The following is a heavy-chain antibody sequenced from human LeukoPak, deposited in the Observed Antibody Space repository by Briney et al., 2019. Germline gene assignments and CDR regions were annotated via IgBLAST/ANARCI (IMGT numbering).Heavy chain of an antibody. Sequence: GGSLRLSCAASGFTFSTYAMFWVRQAPGKGLEWVAVISYDGSNKYYADSVKSRFTISRDNAKNSLYLQMSNLRAEDTAVYFCARGGGLDVWGQGATVTVSS. CDR2: ISYDGSNK. CDR3: ARGGGLDV. V-gene: IGHV3-30*04. CDR1: GFTFSTYA. J-gene: IGHJ6*02. D-gene: IGHD3-16*01.